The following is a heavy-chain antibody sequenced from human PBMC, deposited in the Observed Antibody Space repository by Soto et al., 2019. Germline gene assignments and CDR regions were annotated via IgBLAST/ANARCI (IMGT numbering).Heavy chain of an antibody. CDR1: RFIFSNYW. J-gene: IGHJ4*02. Sequence: EVQLVESGGGLVQPGGSLRLSCAGSRFIFSNYWMHWVRQAPGKGLEWVSRIDHDGPTDYADSVRGRFTISRDNAESTLYLQMNSLIPEDTAVYYCVRDSHGDYWGQGTLVTVSS. V-gene: IGHV3-74*01. CDR3: VRDSHGDY. CDR2: IDHDGPT.